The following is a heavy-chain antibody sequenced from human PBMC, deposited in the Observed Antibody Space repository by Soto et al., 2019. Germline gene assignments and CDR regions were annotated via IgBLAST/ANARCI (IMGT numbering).Heavy chain of an antibody. Sequence: GGSLRLSCAASGFTFSSYAMSWVRQAPGKGLEWVSAISGSGGSTYYADSVKGRFTISRDNSKNTLYLQMNSLRAEDTAVYYCAKCPAFDYIWGSDYFDYWGQGTLVTVSS. J-gene: IGHJ4*02. CDR1: GFTFSSYA. D-gene: IGHD3-16*01. CDR3: AKCPAFDYIWGSDYFDY. CDR2: ISGSGGST. V-gene: IGHV3-23*01.